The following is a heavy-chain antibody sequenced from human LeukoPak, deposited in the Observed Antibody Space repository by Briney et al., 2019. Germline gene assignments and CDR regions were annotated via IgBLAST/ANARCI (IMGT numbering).Heavy chain of an antibody. Sequence: YPSETLSLTCTVSGASISSYYWTWIRQSPGQGLEWIGYIYRTGATTYNPSLKSRVTMSIDTSKKQFSLKLTSVTAADTAVYFCARYGVSGWVIDNWGQGTLVTASS. J-gene: IGHJ4*02. V-gene: IGHV4-59*08. CDR2: IYRTGAT. CDR3: ARYGVSGWVIDN. D-gene: IGHD6-19*01. CDR1: GASISSYY.